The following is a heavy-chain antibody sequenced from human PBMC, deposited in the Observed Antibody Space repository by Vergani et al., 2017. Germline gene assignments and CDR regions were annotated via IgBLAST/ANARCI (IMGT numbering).Heavy chain of an antibody. V-gene: IGHV3-33*01. Sequence: QVQLVESGGGVVQPGRSLRLSCAASGFTFSSYGMHWVRQAPGKGLEWVAVIWYDGSNKYYADSVKGRFTISRDNSKNTLYLQMNSLRAEDTAVYYCARDEGVSLVDSSISGMDVWGQGTTVTVSS. CDR2: IWYDGSNK. CDR1: GFTFSSYG. J-gene: IGHJ6*02. D-gene: IGHD6-13*01. CDR3: ARDEGVSLVDSSISGMDV.